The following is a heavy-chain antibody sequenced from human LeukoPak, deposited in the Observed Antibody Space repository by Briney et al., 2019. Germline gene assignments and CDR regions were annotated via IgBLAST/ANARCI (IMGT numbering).Heavy chain of an antibody. CDR3: AKDARRTFGLSSGLYRGSYYFDY. V-gene: IGHV3-20*04. CDR2: INWNGGST. J-gene: IGHJ4*02. Sequence: GGSLRLSCAASGFTFDDYGMSWVRQAPGKGLEWVSGINWNGGSTGYADSVKGRLTISRDNAKNTLYFQMNSLRAEDTAVYYCAKDARRTFGLSSGLYRGSYYFDYWGQGTLVTVSS. CDR1: GFTFDDYG. D-gene: IGHD6-19*01.